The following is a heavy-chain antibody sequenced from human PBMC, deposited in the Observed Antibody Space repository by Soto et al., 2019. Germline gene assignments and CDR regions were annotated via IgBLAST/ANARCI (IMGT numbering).Heavy chain of an antibody. J-gene: IGHJ2*01. CDR2: INDRGSI. V-gene: IGHV4-34*01. D-gene: IGHD3-9*01. Sequence: QVQLQQWGAGPLRPLETLSLTCGVSGGSFSGHYWAWIRQSPGKGLEWIGEINDRGSINYNPSLKSRVSISVDTSKNHYSRNLRSVTGADTAVYYCAREGHDIWPGPPWVWYFDLWGRGTLVTVSS. CDR3: AREGHDIWPGPPWVWYFDL. CDR1: GGSFSGHY.